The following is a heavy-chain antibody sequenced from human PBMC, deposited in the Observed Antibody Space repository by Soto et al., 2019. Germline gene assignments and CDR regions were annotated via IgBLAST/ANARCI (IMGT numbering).Heavy chain of an antibody. CDR1: GFTFSSYC. D-gene: IGHD3-22*01. Sequence: LRLSCAASGFTFSSYCIHWVLQAPGKGLEWVAVISYDGSNKYYAASVKGLFTISRDNSKNTLYLQMNSLRAEDTAVYYCAKSGPPPSTYYYNSSGDNWFAPWGQGTLVTVSA. J-gene: IGHJ5*01. CDR3: AKSGPPPSTYYYNSSGDNWFAP. V-gene: IGHV3-30*18. CDR2: ISYDGSNK.